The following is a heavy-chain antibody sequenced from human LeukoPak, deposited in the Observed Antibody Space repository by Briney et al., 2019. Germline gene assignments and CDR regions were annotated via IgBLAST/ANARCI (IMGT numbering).Heavy chain of an antibody. J-gene: IGHJ5*02. D-gene: IGHD6-13*01. Sequence: SETLSLTCTVSGGSITNYYWSWVRQPPGKTLEWIGYIYYSGSTNYNPSLKSRVTISVDTSKNQFSLKLSSVTAADTAAYYCARGVAAAYWFDPWGQGTLVTVSS. CDR2: IYYSGST. V-gene: IGHV4-59*01. CDR1: GGSITNYY. CDR3: ARGVAAAYWFDP.